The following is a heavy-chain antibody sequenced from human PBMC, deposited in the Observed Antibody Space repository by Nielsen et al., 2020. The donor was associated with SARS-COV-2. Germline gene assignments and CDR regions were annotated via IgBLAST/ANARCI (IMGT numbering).Heavy chain of an antibody. J-gene: IGHJ6*02. Sequence: SETLSLTCAVYGGSFSGYYWSWIRQPPGKGLEWIGEINHSGSTNYNPSLKSRVTISVDTSKNQFSLKLSSVTAADTAVYYCARGRVGYGDYVGDYCYYGMDVWGQGTTVTVSS. CDR1: GGSFSGYY. D-gene: IGHD4-17*01. CDR3: ARGRVGYGDYVGDYCYYGMDV. V-gene: IGHV4-34*01. CDR2: INHSGST.